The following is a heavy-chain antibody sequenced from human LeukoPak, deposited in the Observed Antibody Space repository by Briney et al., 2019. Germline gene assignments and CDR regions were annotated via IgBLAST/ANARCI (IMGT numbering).Heavy chain of an antibody. CDR3: XXXIGRWLGSGVDY. D-gene: IGHD6-19*01. V-gene: IGHV3-9*01. CDR2: ISWNSGSI. CDR1: GFTFDDYA. Sequence: GRSLRLSCAASGFTFDDYAMHWVRQAPGKGLEWVSGISWNSGSIGYADSVKGRFTISRDNAKNSLYLQMNSLRAEDTALYYCXXXIGRWLGSGVDYWGQGTLVTVSS. J-gene: IGHJ4*02.